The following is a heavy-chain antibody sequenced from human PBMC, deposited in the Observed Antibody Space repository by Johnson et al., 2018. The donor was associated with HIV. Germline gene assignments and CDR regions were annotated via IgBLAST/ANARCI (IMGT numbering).Heavy chain of an antibody. Sequence: VQLVESGGGLVKPGGSPRLSCAASGFTFSDHYMAWIRQAPGKGLEWVSYISSNGGSTYYANSVKGRFTISRDNSKNTLYLQMGSLRAEDMAVYYCARDTKSGSYLEGTGAFDIWGQGTVVTVSS. CDR2: ISSNGGST. CDR1: GFTFSDHY. D-gene: IGHD3-10*01. CDR3: ARDTKSGSYLEGTGAFDI. V-gene: IGHV3-64*01. J-gene: IGHJ3*02.